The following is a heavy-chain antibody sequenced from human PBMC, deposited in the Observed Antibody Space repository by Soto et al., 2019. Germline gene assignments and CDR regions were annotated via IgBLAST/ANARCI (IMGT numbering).Heavy chain of an antibody. CDR3: AKAYDTSGYPYFDY. CDR1: GFTLSRYG. D-gene: IGHD3-22*01. V-gene: IGHV3-33*06. Sequence: GGSLRLSCAASGFTLSRYGMHWVRQAPGKGLEWVAVIWFDGSNKNYADSVKGRFTVSKDNSKNTLYLQMDGLGAEDTAVYYCAKAYDTSGYPYFDYWGQGTLVTVSS. J-gene: IGHJ4*02. CDR2: IWFDGSNK.